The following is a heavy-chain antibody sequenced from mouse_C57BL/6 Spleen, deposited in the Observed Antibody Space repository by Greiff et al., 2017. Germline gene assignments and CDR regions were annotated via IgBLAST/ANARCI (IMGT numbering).Heavy chain of an antibody. V-gene: IGHV1-64*01. Sequence: QVQLQQPGAELVKPGASVKLSCKASGYTFTSYWMHWVKQRPGQGLEWIGMIHPNSGSTNYNEKFKSKATLTVDKSSSTAYMQLSSLTSEDSAVYYCAREAMGYYGSSPYAMDYWGQGTSVTVSS. CDR1: GYTFTSYW. D-gene: IGHD1-1*01. CDR2: IHPNSGST. J-gene: IGHJ4*01. CDR3: AREAMGYYGSSPYAMDY.